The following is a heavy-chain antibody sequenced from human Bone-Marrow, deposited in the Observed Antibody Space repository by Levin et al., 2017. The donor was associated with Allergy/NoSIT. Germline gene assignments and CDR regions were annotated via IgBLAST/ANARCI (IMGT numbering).Heavy chain of an antibody. Sequence: SPTLSLPCSVSGGSIRSSSYYWAWFRQTPGKGLEWIGSIYYTGSTHYNPSLKSRASISVDRSKNQFSLRLSPVTAADTAVYYCARPESLVHYYALDVWGQGTTVAVSS. CDR3: ARPESLVHYYALDV. CDR1: GGSIRSSSYY. V-gene: IGHV4-39*01. D-gene: IGHD1-14*01. CDR2: IYYTGST. J-gene: IGHJ6*02.